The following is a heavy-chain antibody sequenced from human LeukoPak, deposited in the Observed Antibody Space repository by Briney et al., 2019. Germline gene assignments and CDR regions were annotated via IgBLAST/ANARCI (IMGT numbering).Heavy chain of an antibody. V-gene: IGHV3-23*01. J-gene: IGHJ3*02. CDR2: ISGSGGST. CDR1: GFTFSSYA. CDR3: AKSRHDAFDI. Sequence: PGGSLRLSCAASGFTFSSYAMSWVRQAPGKGLEWVSTISGSGGSTYYADSVKGRFTIPRDNSKNTLYLQMNSLRAEDTAVYYCAKSRHDAFDIWGQGTMVTVSS.